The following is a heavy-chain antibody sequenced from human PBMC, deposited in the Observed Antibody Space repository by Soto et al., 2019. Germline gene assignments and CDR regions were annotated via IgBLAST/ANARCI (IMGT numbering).Heavy chain of an antibody. J-gene: IGHJ4*02. Sequence: EVQLVESGGGLVQPGGSLRLSCAASGFTFSSYSMNWVRQAPGKGLEWVSYISNSSSNIYYADSVKGRFTISRDNAKNFLYLQMNRLRDEDTAVYYCARGGPVVVSASQWADYWGQGTLVTVS. CDR1: GFTFSSYS. CDR3: ARGGPVVVSASQWADY. V-gene: IGHV3-48*02. D-gene: IGHD2-15*01. CDR2: ISNSSSNI.